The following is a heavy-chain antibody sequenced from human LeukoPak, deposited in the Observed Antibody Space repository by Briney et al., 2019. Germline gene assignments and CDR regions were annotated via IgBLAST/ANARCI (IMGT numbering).Heavy chain of an antibody. CDR2: IDPSDSHT. V-gene: IGHV5-10-1*01. Sequence: AESLKISCKGSGYSITSYWISWVRQMPGKGLEWMGRIDPSDSHTTYSPSFEGHVNMSAHKSVSTAYLHWSSLKASDTAMYYCATGGYSCEYWGQGTLVTVSS. CDR1: GYSITSYW. J-gene: IGHJ4*02. D-gene: IGHD5-18*01. CDR3: ATGGYSCEY.